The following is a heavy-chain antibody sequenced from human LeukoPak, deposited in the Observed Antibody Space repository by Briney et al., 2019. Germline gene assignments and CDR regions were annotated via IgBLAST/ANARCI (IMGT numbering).Heavy chain of an antibody. Sequence: GGPLRLSCVASGFTFSNYPMSWVRQAPGSGLELVSAINERGDITKYADSVKGRFTISRDNSKNTLYLQMNSLRAEDTAVYYCARGDDISPGRVLDYWGRGTLVTVSS. CDR3: ARGDDISPGRVLDY. D-gene: IGHD3-9*01. CDR2: INERGDIT. J-gene: IGHJ4*02. V-gene: IGHV3-23*01. CDR1: GFTFSNYP.